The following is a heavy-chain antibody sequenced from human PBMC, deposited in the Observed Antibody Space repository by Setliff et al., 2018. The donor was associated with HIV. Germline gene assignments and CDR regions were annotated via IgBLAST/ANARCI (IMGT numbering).Heavy chain of an antibody. CDR2: ISSSGTTT. CDR1: GFTFSDYY. Sequence: GSLRLSCAGSGSGGSGFTFSDYYMSWVRQAPGKGLEWLSYISSSGTTTYYADSVKGRFTISRDNAKNSVLLQMNSLRVEDTAVYYCARRVYCSSTTCFDSWGQGTLVTVSS. J-gene: IGHJ4*02. V-gene: IGHV3-11*04. CDR3: ARRVYCSSTTCFDS. D-gene: IGHD2-2*01.